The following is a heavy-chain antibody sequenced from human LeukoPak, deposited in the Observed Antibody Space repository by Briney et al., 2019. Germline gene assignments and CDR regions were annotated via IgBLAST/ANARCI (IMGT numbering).Heavy chain of an antibody. D-gene: IGHD3-10*01. CDR1: GVSFNCFY. CDR2: INHSGTT. J-gene: IGHJ4*02. V-gene: IGHV4-34*01. Sequence: SETLSLTGSVYGVSFNCFYWMCIRQPPGKGLEWIVEINHSGTTNYNPSLKSRVTISVDTSKNQFSLKLSSVTAADTAVHYCARRSYDSGIYFNGWYFDFWGQGSLVTVSS. CDR3: ARRSYDSGIYFNGWYFDF.